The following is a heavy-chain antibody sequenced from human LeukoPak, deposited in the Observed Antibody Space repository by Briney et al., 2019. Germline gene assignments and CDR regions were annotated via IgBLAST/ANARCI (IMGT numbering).Heavy chain of an antibody. Sequence: GASVKVSCKASGYTFTSYGISWVRQAPGQGLEWMGWISAYNGNTNYAQKLQGRVTMTTDTSTSTAYMELRSLRSDDTAVYYCARDGSTTLWFGELSMGDAFDIWGQGTMVTVSS. CDR1: GYTFTSYG. CDR2: ISAYNGNT. D-gene: IGHD3-10*01. CDR3: ARDGSTTLWFGELSMGDAFDI. J-gene: IGHJ3*02. V-gene: IGHV1-18*01.